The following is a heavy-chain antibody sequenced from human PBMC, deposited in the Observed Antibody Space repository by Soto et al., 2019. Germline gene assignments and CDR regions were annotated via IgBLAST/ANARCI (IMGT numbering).Heavy chain of an antibody. CDR2: ISSGGTST. V-gene: IGHV3-23*01. CDR3: AKVCGGDCYFPEY. CDR1: GFTFSSFA. Sequence: EVQLLESGGGLVQPGGSLRLSCAASGFTFSSFAMSWVRQAPGKGREWVSAISSGGTSTYHADSVKGRFTISRDNYKNTLYLQMNSLRADDTAVYYCAKVCGGDCYFPEYWGQGTLVTVSS. D-gene: IGHD2-21*02. J-gene: IGHJ4*02.